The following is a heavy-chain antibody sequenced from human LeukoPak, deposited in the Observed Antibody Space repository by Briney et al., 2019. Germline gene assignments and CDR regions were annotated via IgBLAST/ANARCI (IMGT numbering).Heavy chain of an antibody. J-gene: IGHJ4*02. V-gene: IGHV3-30*02. D-gene: IGHD5-18*01. CDR2: IRYDGSNK. CDR3: ARHLSGVTGYTYGRGIDY. CDR1: GFTFSSYG. Sequence: GGSPRLSCAASGFTFSSYGMHWVRQAPGKGLEWVAFIRYDGSNKYYADSVKGRFTISRDNSKNTLYLQMNSLRAEDTAVYYCARHLSGVTGYTYGRGIDYWGQGTLVTVSS.